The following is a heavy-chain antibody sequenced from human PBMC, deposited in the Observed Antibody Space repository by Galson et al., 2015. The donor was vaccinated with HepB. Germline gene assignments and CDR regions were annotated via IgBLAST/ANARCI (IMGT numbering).Heavy chain of an antibody. D-gene: IGHD3-10*01. CDR3: ARGGLYYFSSGCYGQT. CDR1: GFTFSGYS. J-gene: IGHJ5*02. Sequence: SLRLSCAASGFTFSGYSMNWVRQAPGKGLEWVSSISFTNNFINYADSVKGRFTISRDNSKNTLYLQMNSLSAEDTAVYYCARGGLYYFSSGCYGQTWGQGTLVTVSS. CDR2: ISFTNNFI. V-gene: IGHV3-21*01.